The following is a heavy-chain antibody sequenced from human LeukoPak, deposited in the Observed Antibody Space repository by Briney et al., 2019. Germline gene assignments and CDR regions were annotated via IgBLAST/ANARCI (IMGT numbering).Heavy chain of an antibody. CDR3: ARERGPDYYFDY. V-gene: IGHV3-48*03. CDR2: ISSSGSTI. CDR1: GFTFSSYE. D-gene: IGHD1-14*01. J-gene: IGHJ4*02. Sequence: PGGSLRLSCAASGFTFSSYEMNWVRQAPGKGLEWVSYISSSGSTIYYADPVKGRFTISRDNAKNSLYLQMNSLRAEDTAVYYCARERGPDYYFDYWGQGTLVTVSS.